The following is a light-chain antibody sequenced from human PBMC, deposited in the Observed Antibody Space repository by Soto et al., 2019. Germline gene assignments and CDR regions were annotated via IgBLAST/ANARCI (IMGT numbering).Light chain of an antibody. CDR2: GAS. CDR3: QQYNKWPPYT. J-gene: IGKJ2*01. CDR1: QSVSSN. V-gene: IGKV3-15*01. Sequence: EIVMTQSPANLSVSPGERATLSCRASQSVSSNLAWYQQKPGQGPRLLIYGASTRATGIPARFSGSGSGTDFTLTISSLQSEDFAVYYCQQYNKWPPYTCGQGTKVEIK.